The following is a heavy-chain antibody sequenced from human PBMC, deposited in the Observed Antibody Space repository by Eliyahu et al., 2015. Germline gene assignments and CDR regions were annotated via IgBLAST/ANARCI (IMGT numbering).Heavy chain of an antibody. CDR2: IYYSGST. V-gene: IGHV4-39*01. CDR1: GGSISSSSYY. Sequence: TCTVSGGSISSSSYYWGWIRQPPGKGLEWIGSIYYSGSTYYNPSLKSRVTISVDTSKNQFSLKLSSVTAADTAVYYCARHSSYGSGSLSYKDWFDPWGQGTLVTVSS. J-gene: IGHJ5*02. D-gene: IGHD3-10*01. CDR3: ARHSSYGSGSLSYKDWFDP.